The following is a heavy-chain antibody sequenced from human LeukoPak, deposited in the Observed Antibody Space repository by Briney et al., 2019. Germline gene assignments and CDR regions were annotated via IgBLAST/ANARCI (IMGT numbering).Heavy chain of an antibody. CDR2: IQTDGNPK. V-gene: IGHV3-30*02. CDR3: AREGVFCVRNCISNSGARFDP. Sequence: GGSLRLSCAASGFIFSKNGIHWVRQAPGKGLEWVAFIQTDGNPKYYADSVRGRFTISRDNSKKTCYLQMDSLRVEDTAVYYCAREGVFCVRNCISNSGARFDPWGQGTLVTVSS. J-gene: IGHJ5*02. D-gene: IGHD2-2*01. CDR1: GFIFSKNG.